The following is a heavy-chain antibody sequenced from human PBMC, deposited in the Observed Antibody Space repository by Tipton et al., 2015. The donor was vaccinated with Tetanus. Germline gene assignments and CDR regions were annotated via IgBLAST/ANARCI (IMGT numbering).Heavy chain of an antibody. V-gene: IGHV3-23*01. CDR1: GFTFSSYA. CDR2: ISGSGGST. D-gene: IGHD3-10*01. Sequence: SLRLSCAASGFTFSSYAMSWVRQAPGKGLEWVSAISGSGGSTYYADSVKGRFTISRDNSKNTLYLQMNSLRAEDTAVYYCAKDGLWFGELWGVDAFDIGGQGTMATVTS. CDR3: AKDGLWFGELWGVDAFDI. J-gene: IGHJ3*02.